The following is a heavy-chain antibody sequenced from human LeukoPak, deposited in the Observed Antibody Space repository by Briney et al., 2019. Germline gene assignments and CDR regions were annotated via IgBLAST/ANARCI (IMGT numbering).Heavy chain of an antibody. CDR3: TRYDSSGYILRH. J-gene: IGHJ4*02. CDR1: GFFFGDYA. Sequence: GGALRLSCTASGFFFGDYAMSWFRQAPGKGLEWVGFIRSKAYGGTTEYAASVKGRFAISRDDSKSIAYLQMNSLKTEDTAVYYCTRYDSSGYILRHWGQGTLVTVSS. CDR2: IRSKAYGGTT. D-gene: IGHD3-22*01. V-gene: IGHV3-49*03.